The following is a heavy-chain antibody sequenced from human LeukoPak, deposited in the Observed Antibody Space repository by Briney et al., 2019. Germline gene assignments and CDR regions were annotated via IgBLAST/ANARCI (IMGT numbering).Heavy chain of an antibody. V-gene: IGHV1-69*05. CDR1: GGTFSSYA. J-gene: IGHJ4*02. Sequence: ASVKVSCKASGGTFSSYATSRVRQAPGQGLEWMGGIIPIFGTANYAQKFQGRVTITTDESTSTAYMELSSLRSEDTAVYYCAIDMTTVTLSFDYWGQGILVTVSS. CDR2: IIPIFGTA. CDR3: AIDMTTVTLSFDY. D-gene: IGHD4-17*01.